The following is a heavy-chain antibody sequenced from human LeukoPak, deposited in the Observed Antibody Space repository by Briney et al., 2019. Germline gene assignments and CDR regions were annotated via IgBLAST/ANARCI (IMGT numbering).Heavy chain of an antibody. CDR1: GFSFSYYS. CDR3: VRDPPRIRFVL. V-gene: IGHV3-21*01. J-gene: IGHJ4*02. D-gene: IGHD2/OR15-2a*01. Sequence: GGSLRLSCTASGFSFSYYSMHWVRQAPGKGLEWVASIRSTSKYVYYADSVKGRFTISRDNAENSLYLQMSSLRADDTAVYYCVRDPPRIRFVLWGQGTLVTVSS. CDR2: IRSTSKYV.